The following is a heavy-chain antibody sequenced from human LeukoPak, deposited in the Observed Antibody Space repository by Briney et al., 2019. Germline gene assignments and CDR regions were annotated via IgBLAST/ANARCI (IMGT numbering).Heavy chain of an antibody. CDR1: EFTFSNFG. V-gene: IGHV3-30*18. D-gene: IGHD5-18*01. J-gene: IGHJ4*02. CDR2: ISYDGSDK. CDR3: AKDLREYTYGPFDS. Sequence: PGGSLRLSCAASEFTFSNFGMHWVRQAPGKGLEWVTLISYDGSDKYYVDSVKGRFTISRDNSKNTLYLQMNSLRAEDTAVYYCAKDLREYTYGPFDSWGQGTLVSVSS.